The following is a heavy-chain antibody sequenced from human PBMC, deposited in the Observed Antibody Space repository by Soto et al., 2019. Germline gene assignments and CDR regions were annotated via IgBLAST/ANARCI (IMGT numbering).Heavy chain of an antibody. V-gene: IGHV3-53*01. D-gene: IGHD4-17*01. Sequence: GGSLRLSCAASGFTVSSNYMSWVRQAPGKGLEWVSVIYSGGSTYYADSVKGRFTISRDNSKNTLYLQMNSLRAEDTAVYYCARDRVEFDYGDYVSYYYYGMDVWGQGTTVTVSS. CDR3: ARDRVEFDYGDYVSYYYYGMDV. CDR2: IYSGGST. J-gene: IGHJ6*02. CDR1: GFTVSSNY.